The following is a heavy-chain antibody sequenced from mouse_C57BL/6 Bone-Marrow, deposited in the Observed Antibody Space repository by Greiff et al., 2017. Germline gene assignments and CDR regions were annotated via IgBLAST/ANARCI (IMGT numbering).Heavy chain of an antibody. V-gene: IGHV2-6-1*01. Sequence: VQLQESGPGLVAPSQSLSITCTVSGFSLTSYGVHWVRQPPGKGLEWLVVIWSDGSTTYNSALNSRLSISKDNSKSQVFLKMNSLQTDDTAMYYCARQGIYYDYDDYAMDYWGQGTSVTVSS. CDR2: IWSDGST. J-gene: IGHJ4*01. CDR1: GFSLTSYG. D-gene: IGHD2-4*01. CDR3: ARQGIYYDYDDYAMDY.